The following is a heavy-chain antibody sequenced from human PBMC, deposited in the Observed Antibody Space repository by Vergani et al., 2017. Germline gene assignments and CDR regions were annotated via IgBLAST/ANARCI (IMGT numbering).Heavy chain of an antibody. V-gene: IGHV3-72*01. Sequence: EVQLVESGGGLVQPGGSLRLSCAASGFTFSDHYMDWVRQAPGKGLEWVGRTRNKANSYTTEYAAHGKGRFTISRDDSKNSLYLQKNSLKTEDTAVYYCARGRYYDFWSGYYAGYYDGMDVWGQGTTVTVSS. J-gene: IGHJ6*02. CDR2: TRNKANSYTT. CDR1: GFTFSDHY. CDR3: ARGRYYDFWSGYYAGYYDGMDV. D-gene: IGHD3-3*01.